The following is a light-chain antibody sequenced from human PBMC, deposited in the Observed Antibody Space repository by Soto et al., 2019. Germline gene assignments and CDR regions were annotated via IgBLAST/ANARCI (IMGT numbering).Light chain of an antibody. CDR2: GIS. J-gene: IGKJ5*01. Sequence: ELVLTQSPATLSVSPGERATLSCRASQRVGSNFLAWYQQKPGQAPRLLIYGISARATGIPDRFSGSGSGTEFTLTISSLPSEDFAVYYCQQYTSWPITFGQGTRLEIK. V-gene: IGKV3-15*01. CDR3: QQYTSWPIT. CDR1: QRVGSN.